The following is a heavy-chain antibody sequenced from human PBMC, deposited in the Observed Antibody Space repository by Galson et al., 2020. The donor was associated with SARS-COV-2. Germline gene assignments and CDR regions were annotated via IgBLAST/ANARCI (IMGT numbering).Heavy chain of an antibody. D-gene: IGHD4-4*01. Sequence: ASVKVSCTASGYTFTSYSITWVRQAPGQGLEWVGWISSYNGNTNYAQKFQGRVTMTIDTSTSTAYMELRSLRSDDTAVYYCARGEDYSALDNFWGQGTLVTVSA. CDR1: GYTFTSYS. CDR2: ISSYNGNT. J-gene: IGHJ4*02. V-gene: IGHV1-18*04. CDR3: ARGEDYSALDNF.